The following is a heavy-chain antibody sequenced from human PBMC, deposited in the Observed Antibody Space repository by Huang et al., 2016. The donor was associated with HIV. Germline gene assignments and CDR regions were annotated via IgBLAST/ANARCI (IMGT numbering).Heavy chain of an antibody. CDR2: SNNGVST. D-gene: IGHD3-9*01. CDR1: GGSFTNYY. V-gene: IGHV4-34*01. J-gene: IGHJ2*01. CDR3: VRGPRYVSADWYARLRNYWFFDL. Sequence: QQQLQQWGAGLLKPSETLSLTCAVYGGSFTNYYWGWIRQPPGKGLEWIGESNNGVSTQYSPSLKARVTISLDTSKNQVSLKLTSVRAADTAVYYCVRGPRYVSADWYARLRNYWFFDLWGRGSLVSVSS.